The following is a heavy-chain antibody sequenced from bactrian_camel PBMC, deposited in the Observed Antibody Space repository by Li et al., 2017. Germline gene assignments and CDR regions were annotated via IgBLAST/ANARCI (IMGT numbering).Heavy chain of an antibody. CDR2: IYKRDGRT. D-gene: IGHD6*01. CDR1: GLTYSPRC. V-gene: IGHV3S1*01. J-gene: IGHJ4*01. CDR3: AHDPHCLSSWYD. Sequence: HVQLVESGGGSVQAGGSLKLSCAVSGLTYSPRCMAWFRQTPGKEREMVALIYKRDGRTYYADSVKGRFTISQDNAKNTVYLQMNSLKPEDTATYFCAHDPHCLSSWYDWGQGTQVTVS.